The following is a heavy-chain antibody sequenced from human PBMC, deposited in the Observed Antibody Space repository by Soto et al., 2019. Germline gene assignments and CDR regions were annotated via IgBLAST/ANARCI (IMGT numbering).Heavy chain of an antibody. CDR2: INPATGAA. V-gene: IGHV1-2*02. CDR3: ARGGGVGVAGSAAFDM. D-gene: IGHD3-3*01. CDR1: GYPVTAYY. Sequence: QLHLVQSGAVVKKPGASVTVSCSASGYPVTAYYMHWVRQAPGRGLEWMGGINPATGAANYTQTFRGRVTMTRDTSTSTVFMELSGLTSEDPAVFYCARGGGVGVAGSAAFDMWGQGTLVTVSS. J-gene: IGHJ3*02.